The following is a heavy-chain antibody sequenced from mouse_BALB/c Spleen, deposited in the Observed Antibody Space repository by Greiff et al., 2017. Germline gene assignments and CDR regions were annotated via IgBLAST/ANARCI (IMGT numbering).Heavy chain of an antibody. CDR1: GFSLTSYG. CDR3: ARSSLLRLPLYFDY. V-gene: IGHV2-2*02. Sequence: VKLVESGPGLVQPSQSLSITCTVSGFSLTSYGVHWVRQSPGKGLEWLGVIWSGGSTDYNAAFISRLSISKDNSKSQVFFKMNSLQANDTAIYYCARSSLLRLPLYFDYWGQGTTLTGSS. J-gene: IGHJ2*01. D-gene: IGHD1-2*01. CDR2: IWSGGST.